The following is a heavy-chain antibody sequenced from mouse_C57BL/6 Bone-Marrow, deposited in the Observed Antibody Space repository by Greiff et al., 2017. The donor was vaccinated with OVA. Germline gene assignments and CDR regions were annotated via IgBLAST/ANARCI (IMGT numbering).Heavy chain of an antibody. D-gene: IGHD2-5*01. CDR2: IWSGGST. V-gene: IGHV2-2*01. J-gene: IGHJ4*01. CDR3: ARNYSKEDYAMDY. Sequence: VKLVESGPGLVQPSQSLSITCTVSGFSLTSYGVHWVRQSPGKGLEWLGVIWSGGSTDYNAAFISRLSISKDNSKSQVFFKMNSLQADDTAIYYCARNYSKEDYAMDYWGQGTSVTVSS. CDR1: GFSLTSYG.